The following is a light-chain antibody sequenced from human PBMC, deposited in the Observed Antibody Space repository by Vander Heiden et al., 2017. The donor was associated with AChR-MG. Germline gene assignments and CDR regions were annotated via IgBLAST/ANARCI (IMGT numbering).Light chain of an antibody. CDR1: QSISSY. V-gene: IGKV1-39*01. Sequence: DIQMTQSPSSLSASVGDRVTITCRASQSISSYLNWYQQKPGKAPKLLIYAASSLQSGVPSRFSGSGSGTDFTLTISSLQPEDFATYYWQQSYSTPLFNVSPGTKVDIK. CDR2: AAS. CDR3: QQSYSTPLFN. J-gene: IGKJ3*01.